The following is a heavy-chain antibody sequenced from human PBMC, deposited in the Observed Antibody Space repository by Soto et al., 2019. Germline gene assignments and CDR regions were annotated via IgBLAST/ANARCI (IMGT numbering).Heavy chain of an antibody. CDR3: ARGPLQSGYYYYGMDV. Sequence: ASVKVSCKASGYTFTGYYMHWVRQAPGQGLEWMGWINPNSGGTNYAQKFQGWVTMTRDTSISTAYMELSRLRSDDTAVYYCARGPLQSGYYYYGMDVWGQGTTVTAP. D-gene: IGHD3-3*01. CDR1: GYTFTGYY. CDR2: INPNSGGT. J-gene: IGHJ6*02. V-gene: IGHV1-2*04.